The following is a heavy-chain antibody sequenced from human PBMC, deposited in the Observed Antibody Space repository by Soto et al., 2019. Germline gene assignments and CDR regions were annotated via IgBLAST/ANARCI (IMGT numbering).Heavy chain of an antibody. V-gene: IGHV1-69*06. CDR2: IIPMYGTV. D-gene: IGHD2-15*01. J-gene: IGHJ5*02. Sequence: QVQLVQSGAEVKKPGSSVKVSCKASGGTFSSYVISWVRQAPGQGPEWMGGIIPMYGTVNYAQKFQDSVTIIAETSTSTAYMELSSLRSEDTAVYYCARDLGGCSGGSCRYNWFDPWGQGTLVTVSS. CDR3: ARDLGGCSGGSCRYNWFDP. CDR1: GGTFSSYV.